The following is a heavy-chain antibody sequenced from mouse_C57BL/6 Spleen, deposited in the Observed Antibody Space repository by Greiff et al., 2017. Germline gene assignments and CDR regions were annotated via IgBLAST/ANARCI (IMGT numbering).Heavy chain of an antibody. CDR2: ISSGSSTI. CDR1: GFTFSDYG. D-gene: IGHD2-4*01. V-gene: IGHV5-17*01. J-gene: IGHJ4*01. CDR3: ARRTIYYDYDEGLYAMDY. Sequence: EVKVVESGGGLVKPGGSLKLSCAASGFTFSDYGMHWVRQAPEKGLEWVAYISSGSSTIYYADTVKGRFTISRDNAKNTLFLQMTSLRSEDTAMYYCARRTIYYDYDEGLYAMDYWGQGTSVTVSS.